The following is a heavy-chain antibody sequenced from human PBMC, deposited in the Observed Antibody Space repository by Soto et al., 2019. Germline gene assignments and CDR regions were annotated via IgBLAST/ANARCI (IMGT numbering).Heavy chain of an antibody. CDR3: ARQAPSDNGYNYWGSDAFDI. CDR1: GGSISSSSYY. CDR2: IYYSGST. J-gene: IGHJ3*02. Sequence: SETLSLTCTVSGGSISSSSYYWGWIRQPPGKGLEWIGSIYYSGSTYYNPSLKSRVTISVDTSKNQFSLKLSSVTAADTAVYYCARQAPSDNGYNYWGSDAFDIWGQGTMVTGS. V-gene: IGHV4-39*01. D-gene: IGHD5-12*01.